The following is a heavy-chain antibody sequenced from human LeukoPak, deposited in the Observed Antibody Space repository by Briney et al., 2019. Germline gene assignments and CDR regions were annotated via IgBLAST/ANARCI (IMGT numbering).Heavy chain of an antibody. J-gene: IGHJ4*02. CDR3: ARGYDFWSGYYTAHDY. D-gene: IGHD3-3*01. CDR1: GGSISSSSYY. V-gene: IGHV4-39*07. Sequence: IPSETLSLTCTVSGGSISSSSYYWGWIRQPPGKGLEWIGSIYYSGSTYYNPSLKSRVTISVDTSKNQFSLKLSSVTAADTAVYYCARGYDFWSGYYTAHDYWGQGTLVTVSS. CDR2: IYYSGST.